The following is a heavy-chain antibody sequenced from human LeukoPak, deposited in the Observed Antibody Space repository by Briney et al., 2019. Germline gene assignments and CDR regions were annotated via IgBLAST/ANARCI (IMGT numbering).Heavy chain of an antibody. J-gene: IGHJ4*02. CDR1: GGSISSYY. CDR3: ARGLPDYDFWSGYTRGRFDY. Sequence: SETLSLTCTVSGGSISSYYWSWIRQPPGKGLEWIGYIYYSGSTNYNPSLKSRVTISVDTSKNQFSLKLSSVTAADTAVYYCARGLPDYDFWSGYTRGRFDYWGQGTLVTVSS. V-gene: IGHV4-59*12. CDR2: IYYSGST. D-gene: IGHD3-3*01.